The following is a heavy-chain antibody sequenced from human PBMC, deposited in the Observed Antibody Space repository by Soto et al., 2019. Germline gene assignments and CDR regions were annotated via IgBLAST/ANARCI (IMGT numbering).Heavy chain of an antibody. CDR1: GGTFSSYT. D-gene: IGHD4-17*01. J-gene: IGHJ5*02. CDR2: IIPILGIA. Sequence: QVQLVQSGAEVQKPGSSVKVSCKASGGTFSSYTISWVRQAPGQGLEWMGRIIPILGIANYAQKFQGRVTITADKSTSTAYMELSSLRSEDTAVYYCARDPYGDYYGPNWFDPWGQGTLVTVSS. CDR3: ARDPYGDYYGPNWFDP. V-gene: IGHV1-69*08.